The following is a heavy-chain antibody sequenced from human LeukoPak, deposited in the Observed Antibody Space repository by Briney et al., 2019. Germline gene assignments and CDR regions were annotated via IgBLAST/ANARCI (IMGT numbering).Heavy chain of an antibody. D-gene: IGHD3-10*01. CDR3: ARGYYSFDP. J-gene: IGHJ5*02. V-gene: IGHV4-34*01. CDR2: INHSGST. Sequence: SETLPLTCAVYGGSFSGYYWSWIRQPPGKGLEWIGEINHSGSTNYNPSLKSRVTISLDTSKNQFSLRLSSVTAADTAVYYCARGYYSFDPWGQGTLVTVSS. CDR1: GGSFSGYY.